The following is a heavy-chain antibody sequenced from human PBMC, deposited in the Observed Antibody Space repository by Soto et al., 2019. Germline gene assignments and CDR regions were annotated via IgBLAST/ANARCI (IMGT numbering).Heavy chain of an antibody. CDR1: GFTFSSYS. CDR2: ISSSSSTI. J-gene: IGHJ6*03. D-gene: IGHD1-1*01. Sequence: EVQLVESGGGLVQPGGSLRLSCAASGFTFSSYSMNWVRQAPGKGLEWVSYISSSSSTIYYADSVKGRFTISRDNAKNSLYLQMNSLRAEYTAVYYCARCTRQYSYYYYYMDVWGKGTTVTVSS. V-gene: IGHV3-48*01. CDR3: ARCTRQYSYYYYYMDV.